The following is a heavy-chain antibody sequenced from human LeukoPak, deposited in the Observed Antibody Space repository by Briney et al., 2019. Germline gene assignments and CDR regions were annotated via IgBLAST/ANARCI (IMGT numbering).Heavy chain of an antibody. J-gene: IGHJ4*02. CDR3: ARGNSSSWSFDY. CDR2: IYYSGST. CDR1: GGSISIYY. V-gene: IGHV4-59*01. D-gene: IGHD6-13*01. Sequence: SETLSLTCTVSGGSISIYYWSWIRQPPGKGLEWIGYIYYSGSTNYNPSLKSRVTISVDTSKNQFSLKLSSVTAADTAVYYCARGNSSSWSFDYWGQGTLVTVSS.